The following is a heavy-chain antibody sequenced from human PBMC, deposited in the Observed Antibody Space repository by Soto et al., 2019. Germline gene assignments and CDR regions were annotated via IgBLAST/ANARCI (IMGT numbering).Heavy chain of an antibody. CDR1: GFTFSHYG. CDR3: ARALDEQRLVGVAFDC. CDR2: IASDGSTK. J-gene: IGHJ4*02. V-gene: IGHV3-30*03. Sequence: QVQLVESGGGVVQPGGSLRLSCAASGFTFSHYGMHWVRQAPGKGLEWVAVIASDGSTKYYGASVKGRFTISRDNSNNTLFLQMNSLRAEDTAVYYCARALDEQRLVGVAFDCWGQGTLVTVSS. D-gene: IGHD6-19*01.